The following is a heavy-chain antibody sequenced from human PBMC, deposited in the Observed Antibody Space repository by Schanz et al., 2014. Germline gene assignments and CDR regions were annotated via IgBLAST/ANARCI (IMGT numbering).Heavy chain of an antibody. CDR3: ATNSPFRMVRGSNAFDA. J-gene: IGHJ3*01. D-gene: IGHD3-10*01. CDR2: INPSGGST. Sequence: QVQLAQSGAEVKKPGASVRLSCEASGYTFTSYDINWVRQAPGQGREWMGIINPSGGSTSYAQKFQGRVTMTRDTSASTVYMELSSLRSEDTDVYYCATNSPFRMVRGSNAFDAWGQGTMVTVSS. CDR1: GYTFTSYD. V-gene: IGHV1-46*03.